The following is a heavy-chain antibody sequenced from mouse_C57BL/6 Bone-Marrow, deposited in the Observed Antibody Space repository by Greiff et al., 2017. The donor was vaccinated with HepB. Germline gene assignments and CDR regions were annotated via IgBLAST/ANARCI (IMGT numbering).Heavy chain of an antibody. J-gene: IGHJ3*01. Sequence: QVQLKQPGAELVKPGASVKMSCKASGYTFTSYWITWVKQRPGQGLEWIGDIYPGSGSTNYNEKFKSKATLTVDTSSSTAYMQLSSLTSEDSAVYYCARGYYYGTPAWFAYWGQGTLVTVSA. CDR1: GYTFTSYW. CDR3: ARGYYYGTPAWFAY. CDR2: IYPGSGST. V-gene: IGHV1-55*01. D-gene: IGHD1-1*01.